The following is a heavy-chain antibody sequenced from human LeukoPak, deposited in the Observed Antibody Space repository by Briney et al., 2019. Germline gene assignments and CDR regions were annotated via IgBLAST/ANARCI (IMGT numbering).Heavy chain of an antibody. CDR2: ISYDGRNK. J-gene: IGHJ4*02. Sequence: GGSLRLSCAASGFTFNNYGMHWVRQAPGKGLGWVAVISYDGRNKHYPDSVRGRFTISRDISTDTLWLQMDSLRTEDTAVYYCARGVVRYFDYWGQGALVTVSS. V-gene: IGHV3-30*03. CDR1: GFTFNNYG. CDR3: ARGVVRYFDY. D-gene: IGHD3-9*01.